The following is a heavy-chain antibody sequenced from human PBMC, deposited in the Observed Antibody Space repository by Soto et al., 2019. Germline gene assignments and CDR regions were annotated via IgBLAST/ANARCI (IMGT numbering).Heavy chain of an antibody. CDR1: GYTFTSYG. J-gene: IGHJ4*02. CDR3: ARDRRGSSRSGFDY. CDR2: ISAYNGNT. D-gene: IGHD6-6*01. Sequence: ASVKVSCKASGYTFTSYGISWVREAPGQGLEWTGWISAYNGNTNYAQKLQGRVTMTTDTSTSTVYMELRSLRSDDTAVYYCARDRRGSSRSGFDYWGQGTLVTVSS. V-gene: IGHV1-18*04.